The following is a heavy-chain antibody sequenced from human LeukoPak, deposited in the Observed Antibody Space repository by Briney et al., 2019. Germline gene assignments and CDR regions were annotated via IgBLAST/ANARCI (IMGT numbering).Heavy chain of an antibody. CDR3: AKEIAKIVAWDS. CDR1: GFTFSSDA. Sequence: GGSLRLSCAASGFTFSSDAMSWVRQAPGKGLEWVSAISGSGGSTYYADSVKGRFTISRDNSKNTLYLDMNSLRVEDTALYYCAKEIAKIVAWDSWGQGTLVTVSS. CDR2: ISGSGGST. V-gene: IGHV3-23*01. J-gene: IGHJ4*02. D-gene: IGHD2/OR15-2a*01.